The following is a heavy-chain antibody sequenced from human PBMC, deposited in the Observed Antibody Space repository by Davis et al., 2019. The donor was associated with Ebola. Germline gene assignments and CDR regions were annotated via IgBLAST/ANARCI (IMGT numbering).Heavy chain of an antibody. Sequence: MPSETLSLTCTVSGGSISSSSYYWGWIRQPPGKGLEWIGSIYYSGSTYYNPSLKSRVTISVDTSKNQFSLKLSSVTAADTAVYYCARWRINDFWSGYLAHYYGMDVWGQGTTVTVSS. CDR1: GGSISSSSYY. V-gene: IGHV4-39*07. CDR2: IYYSGST. D-gene: IGHD3-3*01. CDR3: ARWRINDFWSGYLAHYYGMDV. J-gene: IGHJ6*02.